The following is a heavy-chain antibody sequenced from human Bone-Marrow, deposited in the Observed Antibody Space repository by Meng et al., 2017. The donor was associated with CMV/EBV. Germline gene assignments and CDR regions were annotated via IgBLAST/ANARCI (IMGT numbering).Heavy chain of an antibody. CDR2: IYDNWST. Sequence: GSLRLSCTVSSGSVSSDNYYWSWIRQPPGKGLEWIAYIYDNWSTNSHPSLKSRVTISVDTSKNQFSLKLSSVTAADTAVYYCARDAGASPFDYWGQGTLVTVSS. J-gene: IGHJ4*02. V-gene: IGHV4-61*01. D-gene: IGHD1-26*01. CDR3: ARDAGASPFDY. CDR1: SGSVSSDNYY.